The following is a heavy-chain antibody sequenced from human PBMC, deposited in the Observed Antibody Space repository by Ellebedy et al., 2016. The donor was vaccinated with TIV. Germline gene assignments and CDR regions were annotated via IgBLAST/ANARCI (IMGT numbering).Heavy chain of an antibody. D-gene: IGHD3-3*01. Sequence: GESLKIPXAAPGFTFSSHAMHWVRQAPGKGLEWVAVISYDGCNKYYADSVKGRFTISRDNSKNTQYLQMNSLRAEDTAVYYCARDMDFWSGYTGGLDYWGQGTLVTVSS. CDR1: GFTFSSHA. J-gene: IGHJ4*02. CDR2: ISYDGCNK. CDR3: ARDMDFWSGYTGGLDY. V-gene: IGHV3-30-3*01.